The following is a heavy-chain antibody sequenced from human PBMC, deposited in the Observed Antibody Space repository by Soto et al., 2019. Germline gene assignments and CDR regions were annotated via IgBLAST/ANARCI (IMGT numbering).Heavy chain of an antibody. CDR2: IYYSGST. V-gene: IGHV4-30-4*01. J-gene: IGHJ6*02. CDR1: GGSFGSANHY. D-gene: IGHD5-18*01. CDR3: ARDTGYGYVGYYYYYGMDV. Sequence: SQTLSLTCTVSGGSFGSANHYWTWIRQPPGRGLEWIGYIYYSGSTYYNPSLKSRVTISVDTSKKQFSLKLSSVSAADTAVYYCARDTGYGYVGYYYYYGMDVWGQGTTVTVSS.